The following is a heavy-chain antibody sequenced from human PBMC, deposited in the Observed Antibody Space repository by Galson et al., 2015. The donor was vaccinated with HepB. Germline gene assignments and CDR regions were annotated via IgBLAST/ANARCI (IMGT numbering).Heavy chain of an antibody. CDR1: GYTFTAKY. CDR3: MRGGGRYHFDY. Sequence: SVKVSCKASGYTFTAKYMHRVRQAPGQGLEWMGWINSNIGDTNYAQEFQGRVTVTRDTSISTVYMELSSLTSDDTAVYYCMRGGGRYHFDYWGQGSLVTVSS. D-gene: IGHD1-26*01. V-gene: IGHV1-2*02. J-gene: IGHJ4*02. CDR2: INSNIGDT.